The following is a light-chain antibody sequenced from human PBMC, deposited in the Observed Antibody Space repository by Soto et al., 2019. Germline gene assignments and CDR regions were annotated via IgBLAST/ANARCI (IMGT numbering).Light chain of an antibody. Sequence: QSALTQPASVSGSPGQSITISCTGTSSDVGGYNYVSWYQQHPGKAPKLMSYDVSNRPSGVSNRFSGSKSGNTASLTISGLQAEDEADYYCSSYTSSSSYVFGNGTKVTVL. J-gene: IGLJ1*01. V-gene: IGLV2-14*01. CDR3: SSYTSSSSYV. CDR1: SSDVGGYNY. CDR2: DVS.